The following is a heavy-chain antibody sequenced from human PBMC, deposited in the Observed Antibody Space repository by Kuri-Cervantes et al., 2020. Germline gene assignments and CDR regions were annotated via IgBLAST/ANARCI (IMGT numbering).Heavy chain of an antibody. CDR3: ARAYSSSWPLLLAFDL. CDR1: GGTSSSYA. CDR2: IIPIFGTA. D-gene: IGHD6-13*01. Sequence: SAKVSCKASGGTSSSYATSWVRQAPGQGLEWLGGIIPIFGTANYAQKFQGRVTITTDESTSTAYMELRSLRSDDTAVYYCARAYSSSWPLLLAFDLWGRGTLVTVSS. V-gene: IGHV1-69*05. J-gene: IGHJ2*01.